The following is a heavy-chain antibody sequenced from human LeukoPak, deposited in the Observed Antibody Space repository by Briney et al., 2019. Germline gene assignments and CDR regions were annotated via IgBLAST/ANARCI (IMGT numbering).Heavy chain of an antibody. D-gene: IGHD1-7*01. V-gene: IGHV4-59*02. Sequence: SETLSLTCSVSGGSVSSYYWSWIRQPPGKGLEWIGYIYYSGSTNYNPSLKSRVTISVDTSKNQFSLKLSSVTAADTAVYYCARDNWNYGSSMDVWGQGTTVTVSS. CDR1: GGSVSSYY. CDR2: IYYSGST. J-gene: IGHJ6*02. CDR3: ARDNWNYGSSMDV.